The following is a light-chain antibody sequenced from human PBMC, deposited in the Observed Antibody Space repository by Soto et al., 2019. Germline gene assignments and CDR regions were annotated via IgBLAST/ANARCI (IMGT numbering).Light chain of an antibody. V-gene: IGLV2-14*03. CDR2: DVT. CDR1: SSDSGGYKS. CDR3: ASATITAVL. J-gene: IGLJ2*01. Sequence: QSVLTQPASVSGSPGQSITISCAGGSSDSGGYKSVSWYQQHPGKAPKVVIYDVTVRPSGVSSRFSGSTSGSTASLTISGLQTEDEAVYYCASATITAVLFGGGTKLTVL.